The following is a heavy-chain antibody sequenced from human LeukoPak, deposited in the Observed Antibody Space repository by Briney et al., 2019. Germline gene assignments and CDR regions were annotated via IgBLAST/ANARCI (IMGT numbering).Heavy chain of an antibody. V-gene: IGHV1-18*01. Sequence: ASVKVSCKASGYTFTSYGISWVRQAPGQGLEWMGWISAYNGNTNYAQKLQGRVTMTTDTSTSTAYMELRSLRSDDTAVYYCARDTPYCSGGSCFDRNWFDPWGQGTLVTVSS. CDR1: GYTFTSYG. D-gene: IGHD2-15*01. J-gene: IGHJ5*02. CDR2: ISAYNGNT. CDR3: ARDTPYCSGGSCFDRNWFDP.